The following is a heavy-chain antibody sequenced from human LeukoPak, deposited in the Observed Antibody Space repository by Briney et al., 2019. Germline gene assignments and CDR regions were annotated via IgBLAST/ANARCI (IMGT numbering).Heavy chain of an antibody. J-gene: IGHJ4*02. V-gene: IGHV4-39*07. CDR1: GGSISSSSYY. Sequence: SETLSLTCTVSGGSISSSSYYWGWIRQPPGKGLEWIGSIYYSGSTYYNPSLKSRVTISVDTSKNQFSLKLSSVTAADTAVYYCAILVGATIHFDHWGQGTLVTVSS. D-gene: IGHD1-26*01. CDR3: AILVGATIHFDH. CDR2: IYYSGST.